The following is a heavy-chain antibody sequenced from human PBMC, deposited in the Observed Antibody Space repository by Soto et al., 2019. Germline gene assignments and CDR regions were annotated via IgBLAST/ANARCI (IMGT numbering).Heavy chain of an antibody. CDR3: AKRGVDTFGLSY. CDR2: INTDGSST. J-gene: IGHJ4*02. CDR1: GFTFSSFW. V-gene: IGHV3-74*01. Sequence: EVQLVESGGGLVQPGGSLRLSCAVSGFTFSSFWMHWVRQAPGEGLVWVSRINTDGSSTSYADSVKGRFTISRDNAKNTLYLPRNSLRVEDTAMYYCAKRGVDTFGLSYWGQGTRVTVSS. D-gene: IGHD3-10*01.